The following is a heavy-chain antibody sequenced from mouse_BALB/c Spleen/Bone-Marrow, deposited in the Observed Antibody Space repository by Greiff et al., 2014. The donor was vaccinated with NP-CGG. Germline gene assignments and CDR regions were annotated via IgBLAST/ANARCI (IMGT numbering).Heavy chain of an antibody. CDR1: GYTFTSSW. Sequence: QVHVKQSGSVLVRPGASVKLSCKASGYTFTSSWMHWAKQRPGQGLEWIGEIHPNSGNTNYNEKFKGKATLTVDTSSSTAYVDLSSLTSDDSAVFYCARSGFDYWVQGTTLTVSS. CDR3: ARSGFDY. CDR2: IHPNSGNT. J-gene: IGHJ2*01. V-gene: IGHV1S130*01. D-gene: IGHD4-1*01.